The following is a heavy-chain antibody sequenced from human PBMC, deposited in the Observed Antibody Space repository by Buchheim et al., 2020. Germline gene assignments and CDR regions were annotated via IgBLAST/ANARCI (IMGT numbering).Heavy chain of an antibody. V-gene: IGHV3-11*06. D-gene: IGHD3-3*01. CDR3: ARVKYYDFWSGYYNDYYGMDV. J-gene: IGHJ6*02. CDR1: GITFSDYY. Sequence: QVQLVESGGGLVKPGGSLRLSCAASGITFSDYYMSWIRQAPGKGLEWVSYISSSSSYTNYADSVKGRFTISRDNAKNSLYLQMNSLRAEDTAVYYCARVKYYDFWSGYYNDYYGMDVWGQGTT. CDR2: ISSSSSYT.